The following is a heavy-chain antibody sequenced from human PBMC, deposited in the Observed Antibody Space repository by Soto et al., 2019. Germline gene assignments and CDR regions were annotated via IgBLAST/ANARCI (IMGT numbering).Heavy chain of an antibody. Sequence: PGGSLRLSCAASGFTFSSYGMHWVRQAPGKGLEWVAVISYDGSNKYYADSVKGRFTISRDNSRNTLYLQMNSLRAEDTAVYYCAKDLGFYGDYATRYYDYGMDVWGQGTTVSLS. V-gene: IGHV3-30*18. CDR2: ISYDGSNK. CDR1: GFTFSSYG. D-gene: IGHD4-17*01. CDR3: AKDLGFYGDYATRYYDYGMDV. J-gene: IGHJ6*02.